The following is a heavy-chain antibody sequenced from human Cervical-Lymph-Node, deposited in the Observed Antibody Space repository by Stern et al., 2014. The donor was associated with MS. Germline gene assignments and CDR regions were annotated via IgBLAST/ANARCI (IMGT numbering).Heavy chain of an antibody. Sequence: VQLVESGGGFVKPGGSLRLSCAVSGFTFSNYGMSWVRRAPGKGLEGVSAISGIGGSTFYADSVKGRFTISRNNFQNTPYLQMSSLRADDTAVYYCAKVSDDYDAHWFFDLWGRGTLVTVSS. CDR2: ISGIGGST. V-gene: IGHV3-23*04. D-gene: IGHD4-17*01. J-gene: IGHJ2*01. CDR3: AKVSDDYDAHWFFDL. CDR1: GFTFSNYG.